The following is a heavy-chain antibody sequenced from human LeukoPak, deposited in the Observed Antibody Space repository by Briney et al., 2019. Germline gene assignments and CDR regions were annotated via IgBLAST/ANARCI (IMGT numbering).Heavy chain of an antibody. CDR1: GFTFSSYW. Sequence: PGGSLRLSCAASGFTFSSYWMHWVRQAPGKGLVWVSRINSGGSSTSYADSVKGRFTISRDNSKNTLFLQMNSLGAEDTAVYYCAKDRAQQLVLDFWGQGTLVTVSS. CDR2: INSGGSST. CDR3: AKDRAQQLVLDF. D-gene: IGHD6-13*01. V-gene: IGHV3-74*01. J-gene: IGHJ4*02.